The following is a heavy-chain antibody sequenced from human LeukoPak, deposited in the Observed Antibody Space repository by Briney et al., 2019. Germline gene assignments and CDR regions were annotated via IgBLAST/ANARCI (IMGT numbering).Heavy chain of an antibody. V-gene: IGHV3-48*03. D-gene: IGHD6-13*01. Sequence: PGGSLRLSCAASGFTFGSYEMNWVRQAPGKGLEWVAYIGTIISTTYYAGSVKGRFTVSRDDAKSSLYLQMSSLRAEDTAIYYCARSVYDLRGQRLVPGLDYWGQGTLVTVSS. J-gene: IGHJ4*02. CDR1: GFTFGSYE. CDR3: ARSVYDLRGQRLVPGLDY. CDR2: IGTIISTT.